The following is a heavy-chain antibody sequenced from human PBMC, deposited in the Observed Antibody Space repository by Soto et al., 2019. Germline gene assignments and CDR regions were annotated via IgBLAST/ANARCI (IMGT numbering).Heavy chain of an antibody. CDR3: ARGDDYVPFDY. CDR1: GFIFSAYP. J-gene: IGHJ4*02. D-gene: IGHD4-17*01. V-gene: IGHV3-64*01. CDR2: IRSNGGST. Sequence: EVQLVESGGGLVQPGGSLRLSSAASGFIFSAYPMHWVRQAPGKGLEYVSAIRSNGGSTYYANSVKGRFTISRDNSKNTLYLQMGSLRAEDMAIYYCARGDDYVPFDYWGQGTVVTVSS.